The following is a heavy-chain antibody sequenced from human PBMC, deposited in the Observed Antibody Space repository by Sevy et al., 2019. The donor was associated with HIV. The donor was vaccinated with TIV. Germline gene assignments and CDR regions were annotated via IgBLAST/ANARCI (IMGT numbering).Heavy chain of an antibody. CDR1: GGSISSSSYY. V-gene: IGHV4-39*01. Sequence: SENLSLTCTVSGGSISSSSYYWGWIRQPPGKGLEWIGSIYYSGSTYYNPSLKSRVTISVDTSKNQFSLKLSSVTAADTAVYYCARRGRDYYGMDVWGQGTTVTVSS. CDR2: IYYSGST. D-gene: IGHD2-21*01. J-gene: IGHJ6*02. CDR3: ARRGRDYYGMDV.